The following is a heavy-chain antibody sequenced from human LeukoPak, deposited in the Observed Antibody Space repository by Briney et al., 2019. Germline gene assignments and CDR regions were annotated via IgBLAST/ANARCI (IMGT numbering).Heavy chain of an antibody. J-gene: IGHJ4*02. D-gene: IGHD3-9*01. V-gene: IGHV4-34*01. CDR2: INHSGST. Sequence: SETLSLTCAVYGGSFSGYYWSWIRQPPGEGLEWIGEINHSGSTYYNPSLKSRVTISVDTSKNQFSLKLSSVTAADTAVYYCARGGYFDWLLDLDYWGQGTLVTVSS. CDR3: ARGGYFDWLLDLDY. CDR1: GGSFSGYY.